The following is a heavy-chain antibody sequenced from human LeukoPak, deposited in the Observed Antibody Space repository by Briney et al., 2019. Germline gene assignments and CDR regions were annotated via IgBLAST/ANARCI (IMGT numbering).Heavy chain of an antibody. Sequence: GGSLRLSCAASGFTFSSYWMSWVRQAPGKGLEWVANIKQDGSEKYYADSVKGRFTISRDNSKNTLYLQMNSLRAEDTAVYYCARDQGTGTPPLVYWGQGTLVTVSS. CDR3: ARDQGTGTPPLVY. J-gene: IGHJ4*02. CDR1: GFTFSSYW. CDR2: IKQDGSEK. D-gene: IGHD1-1*01. V-gene: IGHV3-7*01.